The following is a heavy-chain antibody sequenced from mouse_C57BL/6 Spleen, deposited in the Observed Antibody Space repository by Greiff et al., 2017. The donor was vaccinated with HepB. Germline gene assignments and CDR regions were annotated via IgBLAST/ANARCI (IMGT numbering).Heavy chain of an antibody. CDR3: TRPNYYGSGYFDV. D-gene: IGHD1-1*01. CDR1: GFTFSDAW. V-gene: IGHV6-6*01. Sequence: EVQLVESGGGLVQPGGSMKLSCAASGFTFSDAWMDWVRQSPEKGLEWVAEIRNKANNHATYYAESVKGRFTISRDDSKSSVYLQMNSIRAEDTGIYYCTRPNYYGSGYFDVWGTGTTVTVSS. CDR2: IRNKANNHAT. J-gene: IGHJ1*03.